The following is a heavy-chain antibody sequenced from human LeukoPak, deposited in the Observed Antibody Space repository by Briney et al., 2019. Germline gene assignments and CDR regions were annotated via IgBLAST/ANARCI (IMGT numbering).Heavy chain of an antibody. CDR1: GFTFSSYW. Sequence: GGSLRLSCAASGFTFSSYWMHWVRHAPGKGLVWVSRINSDGSSTSYADSVKGRFTISRDNAKNTLYLQMNSLRAEDTAVYYCAREVRFLEWLSWYYYYGMDVWGQGTTVTVSS. V-gene: IGHV3-74*01. D-gene: IGHD3-3*01. J-gene: IGHJ6*02. CDR2: INSDGSST. CDR3: AREVRFLEWLSWYYYYGMDV.